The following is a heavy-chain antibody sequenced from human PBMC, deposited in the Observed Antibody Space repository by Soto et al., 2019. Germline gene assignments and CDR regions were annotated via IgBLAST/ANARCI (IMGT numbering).Heavy chain of an antibody. D-gene: IGHD4-17*01. Sequence: EVQLLESGGGLVQPGGSLRLSCAASGFTFRIYAMSWVRQVPGKGLEWVSTISDSADSAYYADSVKGRFTITRDNSKNTLYLQMNRLRAEDTAVYYCERPYGAKIGDAFDLWGQGTTVTVSS. CDR3: ERPYGAKIGDAFDL. J-gene: IGHJ3*01. V-gene: IGHV3-23*01. CDR2: ISDSADSA. CDR1: GFTFRIYA.